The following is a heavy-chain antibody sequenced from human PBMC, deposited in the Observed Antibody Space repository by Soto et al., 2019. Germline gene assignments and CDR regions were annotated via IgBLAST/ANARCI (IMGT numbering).Heavy chain of an antibody. CDR3: GSGPSTTWIDN. CDR2: VYSGGNT. CDR1: GGSITSHHYS. D-gene: IGHD2-2*01. J-gene: IGHJ4*02. V-gene: IGHV4-39*01. Sequence: QLQVQESGPGQVKPSQTLSLTCTVSGGSITSHHYSWGWIRQPPGKGLEWIGRVYSGGNTYYNPSLRSQLTTFAATAKNLISLKLSSVTAADLDIYYCGSGPSTTWIDNWGLGTQVSVSS.